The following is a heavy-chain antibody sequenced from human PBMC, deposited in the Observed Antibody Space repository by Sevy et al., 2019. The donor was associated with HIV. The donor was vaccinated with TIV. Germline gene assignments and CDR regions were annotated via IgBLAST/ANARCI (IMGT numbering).Heavy chain of an antibody. CDR1: GGSISGHY. Sequence: SETLSLTCTVSGGSISGHYWGWIRQSPGKGLEWIAYVYDSGSSNYNPSLRSRVTISVDTSKSQFSLRLSSVTAADTAVYFFARGGAPFYYDTFCFQNFSDSWGPGTLVTVSS. D-gene: IGHD3-22*01. V-gene: IGHV4-59*11. CDR3: ARGGAPFYYDTFCFQNFSDS. J-gene: IGHJ4*02. CDR2: VYDSGSS.